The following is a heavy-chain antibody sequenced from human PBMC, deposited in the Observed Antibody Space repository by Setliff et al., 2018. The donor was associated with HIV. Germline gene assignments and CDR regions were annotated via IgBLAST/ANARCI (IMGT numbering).Heavy chain of an antibody. Sequence: ASVKVSCKPSGYSFTNHYMHWVRQAPGQGLEWMGVVNPTGGSTRNTQKFQGRVAMTRDTSTSTVYMELSSLRSEDTAVYYCASAGAWQRNALNIWGQGTMVTVSS. D-gene: IGHD5-12*01. CDR2: VNPTGGST. J-gene: IGHJ3*02. V-gene: IGHV1-46*01. CDR3: ASAGAWQRNALNI. CDR1: GYSFTNHY.